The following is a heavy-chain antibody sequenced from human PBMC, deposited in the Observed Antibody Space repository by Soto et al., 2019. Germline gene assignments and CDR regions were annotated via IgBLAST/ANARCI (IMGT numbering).Heavy chain of an antibody. CDR2: IYWNDDK. D-gene: IGHD3-9*01. V-gene: IGHV2-5*01. Sequence: SGPTLVKPTQTLTLTCTFSGFSLSTSGVGVGWIRQPPGKALELLALIYWNDDKRYSPSLKSRLTITKDTSKNQVVLTMTNMDPVDTATYYCAHSDYDILTGYDDVAFDIWGQGTMVTVSS. CDR3: AHSDYDILTGYDDVAFDI. J-gene: IGHJ3*02. CDR1: GFSLSTSGVG.